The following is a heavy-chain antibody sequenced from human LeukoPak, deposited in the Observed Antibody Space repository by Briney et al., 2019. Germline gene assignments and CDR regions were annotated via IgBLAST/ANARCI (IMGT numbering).Heavy chain of an antibody. Sequence: GGSLRLSCAASGFTLCRHAMRWVRQAPGKGLEGVSAVSGSGGSTYYAHSVKGRFTISRDNSKTTLYLQMNRLRAEDTAVYYCAKDRQLWSWGQGTLVTVSP. CDR1: GFTLCRHA. CDR3: AKDRQLWS. V-gene: IGHV3-23*01. D-gene: IGHD5-18*01. J-gene: IGHJ5*02. CDR2: VSGSGGST.